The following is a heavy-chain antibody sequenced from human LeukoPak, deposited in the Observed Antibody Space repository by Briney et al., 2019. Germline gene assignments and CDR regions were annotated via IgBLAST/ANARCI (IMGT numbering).Heavy chain of an antibody. V-gene: IGHV4-59*08. Sequence: SETLSLTCTVSGQSLTIYYWRWIRQPPGMGLEWIGYIQNSGSAIYNPSLKRRVTISADKSKNQFSLKLSSVTAADTAVYYCARRNDFDIWGQGTMVTVSS. J-gene: IGHJ3*02. CDR1: GQSLTIYY. CDR3: ARRNDFDI. CDR2: IQNSGSA.